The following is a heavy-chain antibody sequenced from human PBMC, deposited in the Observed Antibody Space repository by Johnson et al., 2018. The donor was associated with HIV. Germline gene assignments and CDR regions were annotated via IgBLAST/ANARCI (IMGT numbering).Heavy chain of an antibody. J-gene: IGHJ3*02. CDR3: ARGPRNPGLDTFNI. Sequence: QVQLVESGGGVVQPGRSLRLSCAASGFAFSSYAMHWVRQAPGKGLEWVAVISYDGTSKYQADSVKGRFTISRDNSKNTLYLQMNSLRAEDTAVYYCARGPRNPGLDTFNIWGQGMMVTVSS. CDR2: ISYDGTSK. V-gene: IGHV3-30*04. CDR1: GFAFSSYA. D-gene: IGHD1-14*01.